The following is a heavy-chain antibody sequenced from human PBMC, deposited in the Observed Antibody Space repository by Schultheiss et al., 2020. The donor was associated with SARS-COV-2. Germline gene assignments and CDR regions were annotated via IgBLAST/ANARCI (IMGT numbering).Heavy chain of an antibody. J-gene: IGHJ6*02. CDR1: GGSISSYY. CDR3: ARSRKAGYYYYYGMDV. D-gene: IGHD6-13*01. V-gene: IGHV4-4*07. CDR2: IYTSGST. Sequence: SETLSLTCTVSGGSISSYYWSWIRQPAGKGLEWIGRIYTSGSTNYNPSLKSRVTTSVDTSKNQFSLKLSSVTAADTAVYYCARSRKAGYYYYYGMDVWGQGTTVTVSS.